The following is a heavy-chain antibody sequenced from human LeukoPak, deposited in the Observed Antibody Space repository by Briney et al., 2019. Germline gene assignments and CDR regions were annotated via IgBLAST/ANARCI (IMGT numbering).Heavy chain of an antibody. CDR2: IRQDGSEK. Sequence: TGGSLRLSCEVSGFTFTDYWMNWVRQAPGKGPGWGASIRQDGSEKTYMDSVKGRFTISRDNTKNSLSLEINGLRAEHTAVYYSARDGTAAGLYFHLWGQGALVTASS. V-gene: IGHV3-7*01. CDR1: GFTFTDYW. D-gene: IGHD6-13*01. J-gene: IGHJ4*01. CDR3: ARDGTAAGLYFHL.